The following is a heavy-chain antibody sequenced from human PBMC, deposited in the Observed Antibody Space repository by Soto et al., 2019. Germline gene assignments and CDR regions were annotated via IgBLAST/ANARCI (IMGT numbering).Heavy chain of an antibody. J-gene: IGHJ4*02. Sequence: QVQLQQWGAGLLKPSETLSLNCAVNGWSLSGYYWSWIRQPPGKGLEWIGEIKDGGRTNYSPSLKSRATISSDTSNNQFSLRLYSVTAADTGVYYCARGQEGVVATHWDQGTLVTVSS. CDR1: GWSLSGYY. V-gene: IGHV4-34*01. CDR2: IKDGGRT. CDR3: ARGQEGVVATH. D-gene: IGHD5-12*01.